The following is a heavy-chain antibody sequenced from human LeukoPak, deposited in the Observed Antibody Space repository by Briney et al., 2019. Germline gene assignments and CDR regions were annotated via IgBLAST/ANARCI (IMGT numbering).Heavy chain of an antibody. CDR3: ARLSRDGYNQNLFDY. J-gene: IGHJ4*02. CDR1: GYSFTSYW. CDR2: IYPGDSDT. D-gene: IGHD5-24*01. V-gene: IGHV5-51*01. Sequence: GESLKISCKASGYSFTSYWIGWVRQMPGKGLEWMGIIYPGDSDTRYSPSFQGQVTISADKSISTAYLQWSTLKASDTAMYYCARLSRDGYNQNLFDYWGQGTLVTVSS.